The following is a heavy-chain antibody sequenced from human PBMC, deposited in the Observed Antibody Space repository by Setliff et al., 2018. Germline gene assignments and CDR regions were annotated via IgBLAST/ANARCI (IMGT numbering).Heavy chain of an antibody. J-gene: IGHJ4*02. CDR2: MNPNSGNT. D-gene: IGHD3-3*01. CDR1: GYTFTSYD. CDR3: ARAQSWSGGPYYFDN. Sequence: ASVKACKASGYTFTSYDINWVRQATGQGLEWMGWMNPNSGNTGYAQKFQGRVTMTRNTSISTAYMDLSSLRFEDTAVYYCARAQSWSGGPYYFDNWGQGTLVTVS. V-gene: IGHV1-8*02.